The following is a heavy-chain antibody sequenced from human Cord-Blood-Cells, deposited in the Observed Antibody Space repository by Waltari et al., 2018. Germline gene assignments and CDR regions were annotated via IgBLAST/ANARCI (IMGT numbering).Heavy chain of an antibody. CDR3: ARQERSSFDY. CDR2: IYPGDSDN. D-gene: IGHD6-6*01. Sequence: EVQLVQSGPGVNKPGGYLKISGTGSGYSFPGYWTGSVRLMPGQGVGWIGIIYPGDSDNRYSPCFQGQVTISADKSISTAYLQWSSLKASDTAMYYCARQERSSFDYWGQGTLVTVSS. V-gene: IGHV5-51*02. CDR1: GYSFPGYW. J-gene: IGHJ4*02.